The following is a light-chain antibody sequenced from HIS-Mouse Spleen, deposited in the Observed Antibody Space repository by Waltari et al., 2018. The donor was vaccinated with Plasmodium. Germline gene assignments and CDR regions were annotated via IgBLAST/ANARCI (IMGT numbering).Light chain of an antibody. CDR3: QQYDNLPFT. V-gene: IGKV1-33*01. CDR1: QDISNY. CDR2: DAS. Sequence: DIQMTQSPSSLSLPVGDRVTITCQASQDISNYLNWYQQKPGKAPKLLIYDASNLETGVPSRFSGSGSGTDFTFTISSLQPEDIATYYCQQYDNLPFTFGPGTKVDIK. J-gene: IGKJ3*01.